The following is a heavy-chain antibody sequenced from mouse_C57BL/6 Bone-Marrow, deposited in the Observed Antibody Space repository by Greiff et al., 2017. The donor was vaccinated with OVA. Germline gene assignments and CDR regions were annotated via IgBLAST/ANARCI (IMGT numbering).Heavy chain of an antibody. V-gene: IGHV1-42*01. Sequence: EVQLQQSGPELVKPGASVKISCKASGYSFTGYYMNWVKQSPEKSLEWIGEINPSTGGTSYNQKFKAKATLTVDKSSSTAYMQLKSLTSEDSAVYYCARGPYYYGSSYVFDYWGKGTTLTVSS. J-gene: IGHJ2*01. CDR2: INPSTGGT. CDR3: ARGPYYYGSSYVFDY. D-gene: IGHD1-1*01. CDR1: GYSFTGYY.